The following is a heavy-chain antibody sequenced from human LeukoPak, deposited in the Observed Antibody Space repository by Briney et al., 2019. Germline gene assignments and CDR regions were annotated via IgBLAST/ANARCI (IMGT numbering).Heavy chain of an antibody. CDR2: ISGSGGST. D-gene: IGHD6-19*01. V-gene: IGHV3-23*01. J-gene: IGHJ4*02. Sequence: GGSLRLSCAGSGFTLSNYALTWVRQAPGKGLEWVSAISGSGGSTYYADSVKGRFTISRDNSKNTLYLQMNSLRAEDTAVYYCAKASWSGWYSMWGQGTLVTVSS. CDR1: GFTLSNYA. CDR3: AKASWSGWYSM.